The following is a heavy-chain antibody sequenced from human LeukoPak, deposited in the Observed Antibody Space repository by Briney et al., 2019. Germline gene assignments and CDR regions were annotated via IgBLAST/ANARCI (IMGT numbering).Heavy chain of an antibody. CDR1: GFTFSSYS. CDR2: ITASGTAM. V-gene: IGHV3-48*02. Sequence: TGGPLRLSCAASGFTFSSYSMNWVRQAPGKGLEWVSHITASGTAMFYADSVKGRFTISRDNAKNSLYLQMNSLRDEGTAVYYCASSGSYRFDYWGQGTLVTVSS. CDR3: ASSGSYRFDY. J-gene: IGHJ4*02. D-gene: IGHD1-26*01.